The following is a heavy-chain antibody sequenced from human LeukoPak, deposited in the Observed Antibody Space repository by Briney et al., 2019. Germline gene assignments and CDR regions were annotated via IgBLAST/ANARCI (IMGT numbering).Heavy chain of an antibody. Sequence: GASVRVSCKASGYTFNTYGISWVRQAPGQGLEWMGWISGSNGNTHYGPKLQGRGTMTTDTSTSTAYMELRSLRSDDTAVYYCARDRGYIVATTLDYWGQGTLVTVSS. CDR2: ISGSNGNT. CDR1: GYTFNTYG. CDR3: ARDRGYIVATTLDY. D-gene: IGHD5-12*01. V-gene: IGHV1-18*01. J-gene: IGHJ4*02.